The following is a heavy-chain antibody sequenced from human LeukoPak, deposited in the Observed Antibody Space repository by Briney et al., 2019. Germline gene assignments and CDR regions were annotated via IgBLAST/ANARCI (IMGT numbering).Heavy chain of an antibody. Sequence: SETLSLTCAVSGYSISSGYYWGWIRQPPGKGLEWIGSIYHSGSTYYNPSLKSRVTISVDTYKNQFSLKLSSVTAADTAVYYCARETYYDFWSGLYYFDYWGQGTLVTVSS. CDR3: ARETYYDFWSGLYYFDY. CDR1: GYSISSGYY. CDR2: IYHSGST. D-gene: IGHD3-3*01. J-gene: IGHJ4*02. V-gene: IGHV4-38-2*02.